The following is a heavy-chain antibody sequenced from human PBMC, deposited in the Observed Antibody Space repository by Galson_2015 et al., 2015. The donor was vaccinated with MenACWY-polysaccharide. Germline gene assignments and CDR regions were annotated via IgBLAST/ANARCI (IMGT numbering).Heavy chain of an antibody. Sequence: LRLSCAASGFTFSNYALSWVRQAPGKGLEWVSTIGGSGSNTHYADSVKGRFTISRDNSKNTLSLQMNSLRAEDTAVYYCARVRYSTGKYQFDYWGQGTLVAVSS. CDR1: GFTFSNYA. J-gene: IGHJ4*02. D-gene: IGHD2-2*01. V-gene: IGHV3-23*01. CDR2: IGGSGSNT. CDR3: ARVRYSTGKYQFDY.